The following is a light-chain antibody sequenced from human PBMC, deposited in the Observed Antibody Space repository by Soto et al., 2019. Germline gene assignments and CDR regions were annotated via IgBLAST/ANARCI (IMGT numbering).Light chain of an antibody. J-gene: IGKJ5*01. V-gene: IGKV3-15*01. CDR3: QQYNNWFSIT. Sequence: EIVMTQSPATLSVSPGERATLSCRASQSVSGNLAWYQQKPGQARRLLIYGASTRANGIPARFSGSGSGTEFTLTISSLQSEDFAVYYCQQYNNWFSITFGQGTRLEIK. CDR2: GAS. CDR1: QSVSGN.